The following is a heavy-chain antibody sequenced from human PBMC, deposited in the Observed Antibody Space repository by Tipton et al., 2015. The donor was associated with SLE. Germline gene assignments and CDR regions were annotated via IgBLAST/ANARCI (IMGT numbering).Heavy chain of an antibody. CDR3: ARDPTGWYFDL. Sequence: SLRLSCAASGFTVSSNYMNWVRQAPGKGLEWVSVIYSGGSTYYVDSVKGRFTISRDNFRNTLYLQMNSLRAEDTAVYYCARDPTGWYFDLWGRGTLVTVSS. CDR2: IYSGGST. CDR1: GFTVSSNY. D-gene: IGHD1-14*01. V-gene: IGHV3-66*02. J-gene: IGHJ2*01.